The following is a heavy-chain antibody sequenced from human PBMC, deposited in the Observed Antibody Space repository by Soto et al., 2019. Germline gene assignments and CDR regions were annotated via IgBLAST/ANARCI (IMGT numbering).Heavy chain of an antibody. CDR3: AKDLLTPNVRY. CDR1: GFTFSSYG. V-gene: IGHV3-30*18. J-gene: IGHJ4*02. CDR2: ISYDGSNK. Sequence: QVQLEESGGGVVQPGRSLRLSCAASGFTFSSYGMHWVRQAPDKGLEWVAVISYDGSNKYYADSVKGRFTISRDNSKNTLYLQMNSLRAEDTAVYYCAKDLLTPNVRYWGQGTLVTVSS.